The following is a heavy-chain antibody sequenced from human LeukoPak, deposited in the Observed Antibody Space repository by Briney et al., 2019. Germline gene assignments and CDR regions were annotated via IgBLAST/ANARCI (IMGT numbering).Heavy chain of an antibody. CDR2: IKQDGSEK. D-gene: IGHD5-18*01. Sequence: GGSLRLSCAASGFTFSSYSMNWVRQAPGKGLEWVANIKQDGSEKYYVDSVKGRFTISRDNAKNSLYLQMNRLRVEDTAVYYCARGTVGYSYVYNYWGQGTLVTVSS. CDR3: ARGTVGYSYVYNY. V-gene: IGHV3-7*01. J-gene: IGHJ4*02. CDR1: GFTFSSYS.